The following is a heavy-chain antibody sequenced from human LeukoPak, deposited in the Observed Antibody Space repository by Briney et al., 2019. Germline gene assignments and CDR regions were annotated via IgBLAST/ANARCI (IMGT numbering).Heavy chain of an antibody. CDR3: AKESGKFDY. CDR1: GLPIA. V-gene: IGHV3-43*02. J-gene: IGHJ4*02. Sequence: GGSLRLSCVASGLPIAMHWVRQAPGKGLEWVSLISGDGVSTFYADSVKGRFSISRDNSKNSLYLEMNSLRTEDAAMYYCAKESGKFDYWGQGTLVAVSS. CDR2: ISGDGVST.